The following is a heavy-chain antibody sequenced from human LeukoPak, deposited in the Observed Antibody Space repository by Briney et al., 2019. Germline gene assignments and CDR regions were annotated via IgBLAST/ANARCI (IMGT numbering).Heavy chain of an antibody. J-gene: IGHJ4*02. CDR2: ISGSGGST. CDR3: AKDPHDYGGNSSSYYFDY. V-gene: IGHV3-23*01. D-gene: IGHD4-23*01. Sequence: GWSLRLSCAASGFTFSSYAMSWVRQAPGKGLEWVSAISGSGGSTYYADSVKGRFTISRDNSKNTLYLQMNSLRAEDTAVYYCAKDPHDYGGNSSSYYFDYWGQGTLVTVSS. CDR1: GFTFSSYA.